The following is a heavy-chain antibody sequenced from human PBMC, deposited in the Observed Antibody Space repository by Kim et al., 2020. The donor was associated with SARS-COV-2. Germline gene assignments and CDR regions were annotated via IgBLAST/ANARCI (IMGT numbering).Heavy chain of an antibody. CDR2: VEHSGTT. D-gene: IGHD3-22*01. CDR1: GASISSSSC. V-gene: IGHV4-4*02. J-gene: IGHJ5*01. Sequence: SETLSLTCVVSGASISSSSCWSWVRQPPGKGLAWIGEVEHSGTTSYNVSLKKRVSILVDKSKNQFSLRLTSVGAADTAVYYCARGVSSAWTLRAWFDPWSQGTLVT. CDR3: ARGVSSAWTLRAWFDP.